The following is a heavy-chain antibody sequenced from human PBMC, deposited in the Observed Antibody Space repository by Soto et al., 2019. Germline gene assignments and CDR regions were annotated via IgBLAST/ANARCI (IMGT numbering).Heavy chain of an antibody. J-gene: IGHJ3*02. CDR3: AREGYSSSWYDAFDI. D-gene: IGHD6-13*01. CDR2: IWYDGSNK. Sequence: PGGSRRLSCAASGFTFSSYGMHWVRQAPGKGLEWVAVIWYDGSNKYYADSVKGRFTISRDNSKNTLYLQMNSLRAEDTAVYYCAREGYSSSWYDAFDIWGQGTMVTVSS. V-gene: IGHV3-33*01. CDR1: GFTFSSYG.